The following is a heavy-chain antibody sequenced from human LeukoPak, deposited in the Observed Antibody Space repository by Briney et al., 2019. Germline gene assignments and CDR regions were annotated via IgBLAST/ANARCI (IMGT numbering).Heavy chain of an antibody. CDR2: IKEDGSEK. CDR1: GFTFSSYW. Sequence: GGSLRLSCAASGFTFSSYWMSWVRQPPGKGLEWVANIKEDGSEKYYVDSVKGRFTISRDNAKNSLYLQMDSLRAEDTAMYYCARYGIDVGATGDLDYWGQGTLVTVSS. D-gene: IGHD1-26*01. V-gene: IGHV3-7*05. J-gene: IGHJ4*02. CDR3: ARYGIDVGATGDLDY.